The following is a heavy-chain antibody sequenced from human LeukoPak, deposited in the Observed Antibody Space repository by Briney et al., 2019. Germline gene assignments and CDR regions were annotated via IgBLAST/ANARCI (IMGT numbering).Heavy chain of an antibody. J-gene: IGHJ4*02. Sequence: GGSLRLSCAASGFTFSTYMHWVRQAPGKGLEWVAFIRNDGSNSYYADSVKGRFTISRDNSKNTLYLQMNSLRPEDTAVYYCAKDRSYYDSGGFRNFDYWGQGTLVTVSS. D-gene: IGHD3-22*01. CDR2: IRNDGSNS. CDR1: GFTFSTY. CDR3: AKDRSYYDSGGFRNFDY. V-gene: IGHV3-30*02.